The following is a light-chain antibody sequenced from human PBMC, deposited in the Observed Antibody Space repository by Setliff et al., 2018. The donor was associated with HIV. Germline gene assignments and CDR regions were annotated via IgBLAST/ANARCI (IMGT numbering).Light chain of an antibody. V-gene: IGLV2-18*02. CDR1: SSDVGRYNR. Sequence: QSALTQPPSVSGSPGQSVTISCTGTSSDVGRYNRVSWYRQPPGTAPKLMIYEVTNRPSGVPDRFSGSKSGSTASLTISGLQAEDEGDYYCSSHRSSSYVFGTGTKVTVL. CDR2: EVT. J-gene: IGLJ1*01. CDR3: SSHRSSSYV.